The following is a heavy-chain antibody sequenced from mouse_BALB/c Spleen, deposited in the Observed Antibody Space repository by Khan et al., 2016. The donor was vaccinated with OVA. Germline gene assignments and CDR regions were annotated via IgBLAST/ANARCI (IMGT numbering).Heavy chain of an antibody. CDR2: INPSNGYT. D-gene: IGHD2-14*01. Sequence: QVQLKESGAELARPGASVKMSCKASGYTFTSYTIHWIKLRPGQGLEWIGYINPSNGYTNYNQKFKDKATLTADKSSTTAYMELSSLTSDDSALYNCVRDGAYHRNDGWFAYWGQGTLVTFSA. CDR1: GYTFTSYT. CDR3: VRDGAYHRNDGWFAY. J-gene: IGHJ3*01. V-gene: IGHV1-4*01.